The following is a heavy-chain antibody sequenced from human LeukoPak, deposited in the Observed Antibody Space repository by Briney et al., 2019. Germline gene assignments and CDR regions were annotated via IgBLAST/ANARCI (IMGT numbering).Heavy chain of an antibody. J-gene: IGHJ4*02. Sequence: SETLSLTCAVYGGSFSGYYWRWIRQPPGKGLEWIGEINHSGSTNYNPSLKSRVTISVDTSKNQFSLKLSSVTAAATAVYYRAXXXXXXXXXXXXXTGGFDYWGQGTLVTVSS. V-gene: IGHV4-34*01. CDR3: AXXXXXXXXXXXXXTGGFDY. CDR1: GGSFSGYY. CDR2: INHSGST. D-gene: IGHD1-14*01.